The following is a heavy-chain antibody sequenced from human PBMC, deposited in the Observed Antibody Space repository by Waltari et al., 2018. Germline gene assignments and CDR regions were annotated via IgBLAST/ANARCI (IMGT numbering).Heavy chain of an antibody. CDR1: GFIVTGAY. Sequence: EVQLVESGGGLIQPGGSLRLSCAASGFIVTGAYMTWVRQAPGKGLGWVSHIVNGEGGCKTFYAGSVKGRCTMSRDNAKKTLWLQMNNLRAVDTGMYYCARHDWLDPWGQGTRVTVAS. J-gene: IGHJ5*02. CDR3: ARHDWLDP. CDR2: IVNGEGGCKT. V-gene: IGHV3-53*01.